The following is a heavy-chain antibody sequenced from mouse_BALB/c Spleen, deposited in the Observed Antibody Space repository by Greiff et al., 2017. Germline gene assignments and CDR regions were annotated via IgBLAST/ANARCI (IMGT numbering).Heavy chain of an antibody. Sequence: EVKVVESGGGLVKPGGSLKLSCAASGFTFSSYAMSWVRQTPEKRLEWVATISSGGSYTYYPDSVKGRFTISRDNAKNTLYLQMSSLRSEDTAMYYCARQTAFYDGYYVDYWGQGTTLTVSS. D-gene: IGHD2-3*01. V-gene: IGHV5-9-3*01. CDR1: GFTFSSYA. CDR2: ISSGGSYT. J-gene: IGHJ2*01. CDR3: ARQTAFYDGYYVDY.